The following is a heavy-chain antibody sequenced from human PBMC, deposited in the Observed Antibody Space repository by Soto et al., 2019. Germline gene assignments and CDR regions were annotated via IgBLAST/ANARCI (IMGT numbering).Heavy chain of an antibody. J-gene: IGHJ4*02. Sequence: EVQLVESGGALVQPGGSLRLSCAASGFTFSSYWMHRVRQAPGKGLVWVSRINGDGSTTTYADSVKGRFIISRDNAXNMLYLQMHSLTAEDTAVYYCARPRYDGSGTPFDHWGQGTLVTVSS. D-gene: IGHD3-22*01. CDR3: ARPRYDGSGTPFDH. CDR2: INGDGSTT. V-gene: IGHV3-74*01. CDR1: GFTFSSYW.